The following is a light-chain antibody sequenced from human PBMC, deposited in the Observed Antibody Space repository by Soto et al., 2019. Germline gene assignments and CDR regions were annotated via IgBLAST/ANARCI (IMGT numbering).Light chain of an antibody. CDR2: SAS. J-gene: IGKJ1*01. CDR1: QSVGSA. Sequence: EIVMRQSPAALSGSPGERATLSWRASQSVGSALACDQHKPGQAPRLLISSASTRATGIPARFSGTESGTEFTLTISSLQSEDFAVYYCQQYNNWPPWTFGQGTKVDIK. CDR3: QQYNNWPPWT. V-gene: IGKV3-15*01.